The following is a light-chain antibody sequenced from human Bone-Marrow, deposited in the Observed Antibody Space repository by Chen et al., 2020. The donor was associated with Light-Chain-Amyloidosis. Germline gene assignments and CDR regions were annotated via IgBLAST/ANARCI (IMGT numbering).Light chain of an antibody. V-gene: IGKV3-20*01. CDR1: QTISSHY. Sequence: EIVLTQSPGTLSLSPGEGANLSCRASQTISSHYLTWYQQKFGQAPRLLIYGSSSRATGIPDRFTGSGSGTDFTRTINRLEPEDFAMYYCQQYGTSPLTFGGGTKVEIK. J-gene: IGKJ4*01. CDR3: QQYGTSPLT. CDR2: GSS.